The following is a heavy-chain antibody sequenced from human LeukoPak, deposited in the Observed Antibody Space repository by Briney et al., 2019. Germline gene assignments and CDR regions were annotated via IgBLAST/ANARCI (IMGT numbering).Heavy chain of an antibody. D-gene: IGHD3-10*01. Sequence: SETLSLTCTVSGGSISSSSYYWGWIRQPPGKGLEWIGSIYYSGSTYYNPSLKSRVIISVDTSKNQFSLKLSSVTAADTAVYYCARHSGVTMVRGVISFDYWGQGTLVTVSS. V-gene: IGHV4-39*01. CDR3: ARHSGVTMVRGVISFDY. CDR2: IYYSGST. J-gene: IGHJ4*02. CDR1: GGSISSSSYY.